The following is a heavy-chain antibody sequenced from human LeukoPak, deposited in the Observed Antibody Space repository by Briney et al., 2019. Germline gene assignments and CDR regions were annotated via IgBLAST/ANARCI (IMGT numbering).Heavy chain of an antibody. CDR1: GFTLSRYG. V-gene: IGHV3-74*01. Sequence: GGSLRLSCAASGFTLSRYGMNWVRQAPGKGLVWVSRINSEGSSTTYADSVKGRFTISRDNAKNTPILRMNSLRAEDTAVYYCARDYYSRFDYWGQGTLVTVSS. J-gene: IGHJ4*02. CDR3: ARDYYSRFDY. D-gene: IGHD3-22*01. CDR2: INSEGSST.